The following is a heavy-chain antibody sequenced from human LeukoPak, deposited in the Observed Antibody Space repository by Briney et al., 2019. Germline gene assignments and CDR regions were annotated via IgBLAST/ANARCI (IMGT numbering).Heavy chain of an antibody. V-gene: IGHV3-30*02. D-gene: IGHD3-22*01. Sequence: GGSLRLSCAASGFTFSSYGMHWVRQAPGKGLEWVAFIRYDGSNKYYADSVKGRFTISRDNSKSTLYLQMNSLRAEDTAVYFCAKDGDSSGYYWDSWGQGTLVTVSS. CDR1: GFTFSSYG. J-gene: IGHJ4*02. CDR3: AKDGDSSGYYWDS. CDR2: IRYDGSNK.